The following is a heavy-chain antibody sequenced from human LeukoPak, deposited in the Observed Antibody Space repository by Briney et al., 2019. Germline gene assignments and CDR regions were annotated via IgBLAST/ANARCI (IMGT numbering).Heavy chain of an antibody. J-gene: IGHJ3*02. Sequence: GRSLRLSCAASGFXFSSYAMYWVRQAPGKGLEWVAVISYDGRNKYYADSVTGRFTISRDNSKNTLYLQMNSLRAEDTAVYYCARDRYYGDYTYAFDIWGQGTMVTVSS. CDR3: ARDRYYGDYTYAFDI. CDR1: GFXFSSYA. D-gene: IGHD4-17*01. V-gene: IGHV3-30*04. CDR2: ISYDGRNK.